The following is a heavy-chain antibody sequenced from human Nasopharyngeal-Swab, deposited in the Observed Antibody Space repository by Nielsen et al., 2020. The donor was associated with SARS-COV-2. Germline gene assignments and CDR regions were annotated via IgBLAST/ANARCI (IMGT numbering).Heavy chain of an antibody. V-gene: IGHV4-59*01. CDR2: IYYSGST. CDR1: GGSISSYY. J-gene: IGHJ6*02. Sequence: SETLSLTCTVSGGSISSYYWSWIRQPPGKGLEWIGYIYYSGSTNYNPSLKSRVTISVDTSKNQFSLKLSSVTAADTAVYYCARAPDTAMAYCYYYGMDVWGQGTTVTVSS. D-gene: IGHD5-18*01. CDR3: ARAPDTAMAYCYYYGMDV.